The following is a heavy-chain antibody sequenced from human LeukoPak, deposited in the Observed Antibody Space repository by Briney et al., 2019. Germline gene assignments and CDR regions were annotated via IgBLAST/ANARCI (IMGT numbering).Heavy chain of an antibody. CDR2: ISYDGSNK. Sequence: GGSLRLSCAASGFTFSSYGMHWVRQAPGKGLEWVAVISYDGSNKYYADSVKGRFTISTDNSKNTLYLQMNSLRAEDTAVYYCAKGGYYDSSGPWDYWGQGTLVTVSS. D-gene: IGHD3-22*01. CDR1: GFTFSSYG. J-gene: IGHJ4*02. V-gene: IGHV3-30*18. CDR3: AKGGYYDSSGPWDY.